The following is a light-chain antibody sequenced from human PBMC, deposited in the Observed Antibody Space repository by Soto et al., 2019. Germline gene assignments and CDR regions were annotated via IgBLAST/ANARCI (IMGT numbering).Light chain of an antibody. CDR1: SSDVGAYDS. V-gene: IGLV2-23*01. CDR2: KGT. J-gene: IGLJ1*01. Sequence: QTVLRQPSSVSGSPGHSITISCTGTSSDVGAYDSVSWCQQHPHKAPQVIIYKGTQRPSGVSNRFSGSTSGNAASLTISGLQADEEADSFCCSSAPESTYVFGTGTKVTVL. CDR3: CSSAPESTYV.